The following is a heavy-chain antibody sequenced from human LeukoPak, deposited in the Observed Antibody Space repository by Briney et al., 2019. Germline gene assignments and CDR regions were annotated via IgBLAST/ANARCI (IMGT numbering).Heavy chain of an antibody. Sequence: LGGSLRLSCAVSGFTFSSYEMNWVRQAPGKGLEWVSYISSSGSTIYYADPVKGRFTISRDNAKNSLYLQMNSLRAEDTAVYYCARVVGDTGYYFDPWGQGTLVTVSS. CDR3: ARVVGDTGYYFDP. J-gene: IGHJ4*02. CDR2: ISSSGSTI. CDR1: GFTFSSYE. D-gene: IGHD2-21*01. V-gene: IGHV3-48*03.